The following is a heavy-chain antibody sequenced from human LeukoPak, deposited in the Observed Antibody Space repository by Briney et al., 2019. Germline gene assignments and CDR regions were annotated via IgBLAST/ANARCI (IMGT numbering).Heavy chain of an antibody. Sequence: GGSLRLSCAASRFTFSSYWMSWVRQAPGKGLEWVANIKQDGSEKYYVDSVKGRFTISRDNAKNSLYLQMNSLRAEDTAVYYCASFSTDYWGQGTLVTVSS. J-gene: IGHJ4*02. V-gene: IGHV3-7*01. CDR3: ASFSTDY. CDR1: RFTFSSYW. CDR2: IKQDGSEK. D-gene: IGHD2-2*01.